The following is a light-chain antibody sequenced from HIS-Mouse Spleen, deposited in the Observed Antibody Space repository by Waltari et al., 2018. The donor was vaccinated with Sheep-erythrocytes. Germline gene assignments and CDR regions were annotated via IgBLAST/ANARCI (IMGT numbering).Light chain of an antibody. CDR3: QQLNSYPHT. J-gene: IGKJ2*01. V-gene: IGKV1-9*01. CDR1: KGISSY. CDR2: AAS. Sequence: DIQLTQSPSFLSASVGDRVTITCRASKGISSYLAWYQHKPGKAPTLLIYAASTLQSGVPSRFSGSGSGTEFTLTISSLQPEDFATYYCQQLNSYPHTFGQGTKLEIK.